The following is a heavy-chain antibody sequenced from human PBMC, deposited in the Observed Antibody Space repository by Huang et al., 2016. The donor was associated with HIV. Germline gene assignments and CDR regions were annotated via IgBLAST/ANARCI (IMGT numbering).Heavy chain of an antibody. V-gene: IGHV1-18*01. CDR1: GSTFNSYG. Sequence: QVQLVQSGGEVKKPGASVKVSCNASGSTFNSYGISWVLQSPVQGLEWMGLILVHNGNTKYSKKVHGRVTMTTDTYTRTAYMELRRLRSDDTAVYYCARFPCWITGIGGYYYYHMDVWGKGTTVTVSS. D-gene: IGHD1-20*01. J-gene: IGHJ6*03. CDR2: ILVHNGNT. CDR3: ARFPCWITGIGGYYYYHMDV.